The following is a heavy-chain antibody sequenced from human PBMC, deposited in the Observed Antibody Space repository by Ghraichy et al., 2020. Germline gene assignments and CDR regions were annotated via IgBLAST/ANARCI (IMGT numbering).Heavy chain of an antibody. CDR3: AGVRGANWNDGWLGY. D-gene: IGHD1-1*01. V-gene: IGHV4-59*02. J-gene: IGHJ4*02. Sequence: SETLSLTCTVSGDSVTSSYWSWIRQPPGKGLEWIGYIHYSESTNYNPSLKSRVTMSVDTSKNQFSLELRSVSAADTAGYYCAGVRGANWNDGWLGYWGQGILVTVSS. CDR1: GDSVTSSY. CDR2: IHYSEST.